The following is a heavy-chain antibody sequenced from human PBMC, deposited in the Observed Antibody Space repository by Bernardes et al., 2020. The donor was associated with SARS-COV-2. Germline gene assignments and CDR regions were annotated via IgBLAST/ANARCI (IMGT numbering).Heavy chain of an antibody. J-gene: IGHJ6*02. V-gene: IGHV3-11*01. CDR2: ISGSGSTI. Sequence: GGTLRLSCAASGFTFSDYYMSWIRQGPGKGLEWVSYISGSGSTIYYADSVKGRFTISRDNAKNSLYLQMNSLRAEDTAVYYCARAGEAAAGDYYYYYGMDVCGQGTTVTVSS. D-gene: IGHD6-13*01. CDR3: ARAGEAAAGDYYYYYGMDV. CDR1: GFTFSDYY.